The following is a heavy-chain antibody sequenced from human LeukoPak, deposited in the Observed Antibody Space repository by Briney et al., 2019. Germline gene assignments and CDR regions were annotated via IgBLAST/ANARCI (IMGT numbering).Heavy chain of an antibody. J-gene: IGHJ4*02. Sequence: PGGSLRLSCAASGFTFSSYGMHWVRQAPGKGLEWVAFIRYDGSNKYYADSVKGRFTISRDNSKNTLYLQMNSLRAEDTAVYFCAKAPCSGSSCYNDYWGQGPLVTVSS. CDR3: AKAPCSGSSCYNDY. D-gene: IGHD2-15*01. CDR1: GFTFSSYG. V-gene: IGHV3-30*02. CDR2: IRYDGSNK.